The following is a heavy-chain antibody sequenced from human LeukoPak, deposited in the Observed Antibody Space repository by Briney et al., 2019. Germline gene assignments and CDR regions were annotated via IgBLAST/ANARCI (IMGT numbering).Heavy chain of an antibody. CDR2: IYPGDSDT. D-gene: IGHD5-18*01. Sequence: GESLRISCKGSGYSFTSYWIGWVRQMPGKGLEWMGIIYPGDSDTRYSPSFQGQVTISADKSISTAYLQWSSLKASDTAMYYCARLAYSYGPVDHFDNWGQGTMVTVSS. CDR3: ARLAYSYGPVDHFDN. CDR1: GYSFTSYW. J-gene: IGHJ3*02. V-gene: IGHV5-51*01.